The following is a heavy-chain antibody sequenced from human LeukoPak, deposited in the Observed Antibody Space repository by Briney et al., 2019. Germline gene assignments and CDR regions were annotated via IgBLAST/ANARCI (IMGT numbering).Heavy chain of an antibody. V-gene: IGHV4-39*07. CDR1: GGSISSSSYY. CDR2: IYHSGST. Sequence: PSETLSLTCTVSGGSISSSSYYWGWIRQPSGKGLEWIGYIYHSGSTYYNPSLKSRVTISVDRSKNQFSLKLSSVTAADTAVYYCARTSYSGYEPSRFDYWGQGTLVTVSS. CDR3: ARTSYSGYEPSRFDY. D-gene: IGHD5-12*01. J-gene: IGHJ4*02.